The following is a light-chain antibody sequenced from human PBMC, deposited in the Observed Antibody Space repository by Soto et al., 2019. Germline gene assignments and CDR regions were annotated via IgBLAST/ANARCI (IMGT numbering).Light chain of an antibody. CDR2: AAS. CDR1: QSISSY. V-gene: IGKV1-39*01. Sequence: DIQMTQYPSSLSASVGDRVTINCRASQSISSYLNWYQHKPGKAPKLLIYAASSLQTGVPSRFSGSRSGTDFALTISSLQRDDFATYYCQQTDSFPRTFGQGTKVDI. CDR3: QQTDSFPRT. J-gene: IGKJ1*01.